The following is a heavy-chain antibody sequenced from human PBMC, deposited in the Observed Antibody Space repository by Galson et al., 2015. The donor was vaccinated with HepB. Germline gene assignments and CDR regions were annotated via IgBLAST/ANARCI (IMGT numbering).Heavy chain of an antibody. D-gene: IGHD6-13*01. CDR2: IRSKANNCAT. Sequence: SLRLSCAASGFTFSGSAIHWVRQASGKGPEWVGRIRSKANNCATSDVPSLRGRFTISRDDSKNMAYLHMRSLRTEDTAVYYCCRSGDFSGYTSKWGQGTLVTVSS. J-gene: IGHJ4*02. CDR1: GFTFSGSA. V-gene: IGHV3-73*01. CDR3: CRSGDFSGYTSK.